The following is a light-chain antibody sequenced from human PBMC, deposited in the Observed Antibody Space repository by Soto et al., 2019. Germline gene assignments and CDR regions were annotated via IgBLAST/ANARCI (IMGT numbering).Light chain of an antibody. V-gene: IGKV3-20*01. CDR1: QSVSSSY. CDR3: QQYGSSPEVT. Sequence: EIVLTQSPGTLSLSPGERATLSCRASQSVSSSYLAWYQKKPGQAPRLLIYGASSRATGIPDMFSGSGSGTDFTLTISRLEPEDFAVYYCQQYGSSPEVTFGGGTKVEIK. J-gene: IGKJ4*01. CDR2: GAS.